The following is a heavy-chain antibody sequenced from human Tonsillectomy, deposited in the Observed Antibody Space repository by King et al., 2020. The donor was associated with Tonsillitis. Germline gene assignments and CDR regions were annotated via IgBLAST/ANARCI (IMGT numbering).Heavy chain of an antibody. CDR2: IKQDGSES. V-gene: IGHV3-7*03. Sequence: VQLVESGGGLVQPGGSLRLSCAASGFSFSTYWMTWVRQAPGKGLEWVANIKQDGSESYYVDSVKGRFTISRDTAKNLLYLQMNTLRAEDTAVYYCARDIPAITKGPLDFWGQGTLVTVSS. CDR1: GFSFSTYW. D-gene: IGHD1-20*01. J-gene: IGHJ4*02. CDR3: ARDIPAITKGPLDF.